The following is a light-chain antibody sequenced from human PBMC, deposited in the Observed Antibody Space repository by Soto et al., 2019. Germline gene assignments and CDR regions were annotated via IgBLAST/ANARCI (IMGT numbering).Light chain of an antibody. V-gene: IGKV3-15*01. CDR3: QQYNNWPPEYT. J-gene: IGKJ2*01. CDR2: GAS. CDR1: QSVSSN. Sequence: EIVMTQSPATLSVSPGERGTLSCRASQSVSSNLAWYQQKPGQAPRLLIYGASTRATGIPARFSGSGSGTEFTLTISSLQSEDFAVYYCQQYNNWPPEYTFGQGTKLEIK.